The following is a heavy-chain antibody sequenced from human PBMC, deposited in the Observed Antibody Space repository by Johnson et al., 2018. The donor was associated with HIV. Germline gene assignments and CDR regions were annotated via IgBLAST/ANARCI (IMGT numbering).Heavy chain of an antibody. CDR2: IYSGGST. J-gene: IGHJ3*02. CDR3: ARDHRAYCGGDCYSDAFDI. V-gene: IGHV3-66*01. D-gene: IGHD2-21*02. CDR1: GFTFSNYA. Sequence: VQLVESGGGVVQPGRSLRLSCAASGFTFSNYAMHCVRQAPGKGLVWVSVIYSGGSTYYADSVKGRFTISRDNSKNTLYLQMNSLRAEDTAVYYCARDHRAYCGGDCYSDAFDIWGQGTMVTVSS.